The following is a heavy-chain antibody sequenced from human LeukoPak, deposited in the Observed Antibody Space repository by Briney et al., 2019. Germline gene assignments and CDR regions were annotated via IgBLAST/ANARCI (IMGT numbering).Heavy chain of an antibody. CDR2: INQVGSSK. J-gene: IGHJ4*02. CDR3: ANLGPPGRDHYLES. D-gene: IGHD5-24*01. Sequence: GGSLRLSCAVSGFTFSSYSMCWVRQAPGKGPEWVANINQVGSSKYFVDSVKGRFIISRDNAKNSLYLQMNSLRDEDTAVYYCANLGPPGRDHYLESWGQGTLVTVSS. V-gene: IGHV3-7*01. CDR1: GFTFSSYS.